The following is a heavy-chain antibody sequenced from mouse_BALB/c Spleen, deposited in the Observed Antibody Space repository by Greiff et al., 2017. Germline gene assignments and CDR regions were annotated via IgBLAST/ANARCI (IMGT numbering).Heavy chain of an antibody. D-gene: IGHD2-4*01. J-gene: IGHJ3*01. CDR1: GFNIKDTY. Sequence: DVQLVESGAELVKPGASVKLSCTASGFNIKDTYMHWVKQRPEQGLEWIGRIDPANGNTKYDPKFQGKATITADTSSNTAYLQLSSLTSEDTAVYYCAGEGVWITGGFAYWGQGTLVTVSA. CDR3: AGEGVWITGGFAY. CDR2: IDPANGNT. V-gene: IGHV14-3*02.